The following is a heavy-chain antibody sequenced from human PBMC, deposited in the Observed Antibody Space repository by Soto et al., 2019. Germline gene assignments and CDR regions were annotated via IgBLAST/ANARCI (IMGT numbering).Heavy chain of an antibody. J-gene: IGHJ3*02. CDR3: ARGSECSDGFDI. Sequence: GGSLRLSCAAYGFTFSSYAMHWVRQAPREGREYVSAISSNGGSTYYADSVKGRFTISRDNSKSTLYLRMGSLRAEDMAVYYCARGSECSDGFDIWSQGTMVTVSS. CDR1: GFTFSSYA. CDR2: ISSNGGST. D-gene: IGHD3-10*02. V-gene: IGHV3-64*02.